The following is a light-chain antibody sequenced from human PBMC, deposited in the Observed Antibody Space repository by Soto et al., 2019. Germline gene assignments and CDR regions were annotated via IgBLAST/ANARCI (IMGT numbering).Light chain of an antibody. V-gene: IGLV2-23*01. CDR1: SGDFGSYKF. CDR3: CSYAGSSTWV. Sequence: QSVLTQPASVSGSPGQSITISCTGTSGDFGSYKFVSWYQHHPGTAPKLMILEGSKRPSGVSNRFSGSKSGNTASLTISGLQAEDEADYYCCSYAGSSTWVFGGGTKLTVL. CDR2: EGS. J-gene: IGLJ3*02.